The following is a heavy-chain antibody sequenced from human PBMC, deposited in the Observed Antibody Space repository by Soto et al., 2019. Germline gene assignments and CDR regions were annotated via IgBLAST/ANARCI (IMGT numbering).Heavy chain of an antibody. CDR3: AKGGYCSSTSCFGSRYYYYGRYV. CDR1: GLTYSSYA. Sequence: EVQLLESGGGLVQPGGSLRLSCAASGLTYSSYAMSWVRQAPGKGLEWVSAISGSAYSTYYADSVKGRFTISRDNSKNTLYLQMNGLRAEDTAVYYCAKGGYCSSTSCFGSRYYYYGRYVWGQGTTVTVSS. CDR2: ISGSAYST. V-gene: IGHV3-23*01. D-gene: IGHD2-2*01. J-gene: IGHJ6*02.